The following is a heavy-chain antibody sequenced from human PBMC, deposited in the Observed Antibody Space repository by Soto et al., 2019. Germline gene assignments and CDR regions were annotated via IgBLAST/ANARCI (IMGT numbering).Heavy chain of an antibody. CDR3: ARGDPYSDTLRNDAFDI. CDR1: GFTFSSYA. D-gene: IGHD5-18*01. V-gene: IGHV3-64*01. Sequence: EVQLVESGGGLVQPGGSLRLSCAASGFTFSSYAMHWVRQAPGKGLEYVSAIGSDGGNTYYANSVKDRFTISRDNSKNTLYLQMGSLRTEDMAVYYGARGDPYSDTLRNDAFDIWGQGTMVTVSS. J-gene: IGHJ3*02. CDR2: IGSDGGNT.